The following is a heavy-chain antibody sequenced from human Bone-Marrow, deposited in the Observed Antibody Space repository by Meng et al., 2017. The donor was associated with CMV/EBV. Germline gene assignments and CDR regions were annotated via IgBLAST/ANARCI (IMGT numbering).Heavy chain of an antibody. CDR3: TRAGNWNYFQH. V-gene: IGHV3-49*04. D-gene: IGHD1-20*01. CDR2: IRSKAYGGTT. J-gene: IGHJ1*01. Sequence: SLMISCTASGFTFGDYAMSWVRQAPGKGLEWVGFIRSKAYGGTTEYAASVKGRFTISRDDSKSIAYLQMNSLKTEDTAVYYCTRAGNWNYFQHWGQGTMVTVSS. CDR1: GFTFGDYA.